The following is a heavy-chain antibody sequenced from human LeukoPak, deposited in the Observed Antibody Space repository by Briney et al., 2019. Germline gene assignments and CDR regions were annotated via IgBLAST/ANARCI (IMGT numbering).Heavy chain of an antibody. V-gene: IGHV3-48*01. CDR3: ARGRNYYYMDV. J-gene: IGHJ6*03. Sequence: PGGSLRLSCAASGFSFSSYSMNWVRQAPGKGLEWVSYIRSSSSSIYYADSVKGRFTISRDNAKNSLYLQMNSLRAEDTAVYYCARGRNYYYMDVWGKGTTVTVSS. CDR1: GFSFSSYS. CDR2: IRSSSSSI.